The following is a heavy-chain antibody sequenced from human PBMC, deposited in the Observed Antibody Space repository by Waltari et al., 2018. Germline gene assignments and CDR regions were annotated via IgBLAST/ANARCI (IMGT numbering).Heavy chain of an antibody. D-gene: IGHD6-13*01. CDR1: GGSFSTYA. CDR3: ARGGLYGQQLLESAFEI. CDR2: NILMFETA. V-gene: IGHV1-69*05. J-gene: IGHJ3*02. Sequence: QVQLVQSGAEVKKPGSSVKVSCKASGGSFSTYAITWGRQAPGQGLEWMGVNILMFETANYAQKFQERVTMTTDGSMTTAYMELSSLTSEDTAVYYCARGGLYGQQLLESAFEIWGQGTKVTVAS.